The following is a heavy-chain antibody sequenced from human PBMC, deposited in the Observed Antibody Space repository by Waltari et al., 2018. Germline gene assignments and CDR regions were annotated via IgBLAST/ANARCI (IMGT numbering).Heavy chain of an antibody. D-gene: IGHD1-20*01. J-gene: IGHJ4*02. V-gene: IGHV3-23*01. CDR2: ISGSGGST. CDR1: GFTFSSYA. CDR3: ANGITGTPFDY. Sequence: EVQLLESGGGLVQPGGSLRLSCAASGFTFSSYAMSWVRRAPGKGLGGVSSISGSGGSTDYADSVKGRFTISRDNSKNTLYLQMNSLRAEDTAVYYCANGITGTPFDYWGQGTLVTVSS.